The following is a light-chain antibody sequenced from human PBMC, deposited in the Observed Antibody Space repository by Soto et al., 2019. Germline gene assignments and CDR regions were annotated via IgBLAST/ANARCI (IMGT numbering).Light chain of an antibody. CDR2: GAS. CDR1: QSLSSSY. Sequence: EIVLTQSPGTLSLSPGGRATLSCRASQSLSSSYLAWYQQKPGQAPRVLIYGASSRATGIPDRFSGSGSGTDFTLTIPRLEPEDFAIYYCQQYGSSPLTFGGGTRVEIK. V-gene: IGKV3-20*01. CDR3: QQYGSSPLT. J-gene: IGKJ4*01.